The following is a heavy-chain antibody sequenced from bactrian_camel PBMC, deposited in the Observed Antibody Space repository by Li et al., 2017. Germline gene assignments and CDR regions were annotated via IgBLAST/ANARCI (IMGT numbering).Heavy chain of an antibody. Sequence: HVQLVESGGGSVQAGGSLRLSCAASGNIYSGICMGWFRQAPGKEREEVAAINTGGGKTYYAATVKGRFTISHDKLRNTVDLQMSALKPEDTAMYYCAADRCYPGWSRSGDDFPYWGRGTQVTVS. CDR1: GNIYSGIC. J-gene: IGHJ4*01. D-gene: IGHD1*01. CDR2: INTGGGKT. V-gene: IGHV3S54*01. CDR3: AADRCYPGWSRSGDDFPY.